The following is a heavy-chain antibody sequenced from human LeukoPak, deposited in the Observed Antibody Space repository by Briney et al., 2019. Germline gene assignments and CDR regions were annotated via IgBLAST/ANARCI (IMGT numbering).Heavy chain of an antibody. CDR1: GFTFSDFW. J-gene: IGHJ4*02. CDR2: INSGGTVT. V-gene: IGHV3-74*01. Sequence: GGSLRLSCAASGFTFSDFWMHWVRQAPGKGLVWVSRINSGGTVTNYADSVKGRLTISRDNAKNTLYLQMNSLRAEDTAVYYCAREYTLYRSGWFLDYWGQGTVVTVSS. CDR3: AREYTLYRSGWFLDY. D-gene: IGHD6-19*01.